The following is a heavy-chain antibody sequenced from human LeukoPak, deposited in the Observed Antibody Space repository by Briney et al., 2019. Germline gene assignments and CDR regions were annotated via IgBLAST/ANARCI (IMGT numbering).Heavy chain of an antibody. V-gene: IGHV4-4*02. D-gene: IGHD3-22*01. CDR3: ARDAYDSSGYSFDY. Sequence: SETLSLTCAVSGGSISSSNWWSWVRPPPGTGLEWIGQIYHSGSTNYNPSLKSRVTISVDKSKNQFSLKLSSVTAADTAVYYCARDAYDSSGYSFDYWGQGTLVTVSS. CDR2: IYHSGST. J-gene: IGHJ4*02. CDR1: GGSISSSNW.